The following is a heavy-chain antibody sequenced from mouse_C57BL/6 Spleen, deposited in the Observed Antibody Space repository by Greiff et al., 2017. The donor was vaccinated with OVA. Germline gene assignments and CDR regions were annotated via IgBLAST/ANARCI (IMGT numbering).Heavy chain of an antibody. CDR3: ARGEGWLLDFDY. J-gene: IGHJ2*01. V-gene: IGHV1-72*01. D-gene: IGHD2-3*01. CDR1: GYTFTSYW. Sequence: QVHVKQPGAELVKPGASVKLSCKASGYTFTSYWMHWVKQRPGRGLEWIGRIDPNSGGTKYNEKFKSKATLTVDKPSSTAYMQLSSLTSEDSAVYYCARGEGWLLDFDYWGQGTTLTVSS. CDR2: IDPNSGGT.